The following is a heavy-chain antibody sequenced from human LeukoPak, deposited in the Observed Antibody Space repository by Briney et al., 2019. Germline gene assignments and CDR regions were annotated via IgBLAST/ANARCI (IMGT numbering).Heavy chain of an antibody. V-gene: IGHV4-59*02. CDR2: IYYSGST. CDR3: ARVPAAPRLYMDV. Sequence: SETLSLTCTVSSGSVNSYYWSWIRQPPGKGLEWIGYIYYSGSTNYNPSLRSRVTISVDTSKNQFSLKLSSVTAADTAVYYCARVPAAPRLYMDVWGQGTTVIVSS. CDR1: SGSVNSYY. D-gene: IGHD2-2*01. J-gene: IGHJ6*02.